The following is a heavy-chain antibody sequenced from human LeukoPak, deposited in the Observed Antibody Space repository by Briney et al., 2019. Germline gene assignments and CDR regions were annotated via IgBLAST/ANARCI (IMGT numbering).Heavy chain of an antibody. CDR1: GFTFSSYA. Sequence: GRSLRLSCAASGFTFSSYAMHWVRQAPGKGLEWVAVISYDGSNKYYADSVKGRFTISRDNSKNTLYLQMNSLRAEDTAVYYCARDGDYGDYGSVDYWGQGTLATVSS. D-gene: IGHD4-17*01. CDR2: ISYDGSNK. V-gene: IGHV3-30-3*01. CDR3: ARDGDYGDYGSVDY. J-gene: IGHJ4*02.